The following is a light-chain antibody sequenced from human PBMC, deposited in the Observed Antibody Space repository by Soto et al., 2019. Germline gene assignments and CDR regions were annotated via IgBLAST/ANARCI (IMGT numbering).Light chain of an antibody. Sequence: DIVMTQSPDSLAVSLGERATINCKSSQSVLYSSNNKNYLAWYQQKPGQPPKLLIYWASNRESGVPDRFSGSGSGTDFTLTISSLQAEDVAVYYCQQYYSTSWTFGQGTKVEI. CDR2: WAS. V-gene: IGKV4-1*01. J-gene: IGKJ1*01. CDR1: QSVLYSSNNKNY. CDR3: QQYYSTSWT.